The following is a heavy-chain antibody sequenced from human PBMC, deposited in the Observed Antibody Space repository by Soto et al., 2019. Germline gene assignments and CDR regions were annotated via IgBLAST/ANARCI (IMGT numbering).Heavy chain of an antibody. CDR3: ARDLSLKYGMGGGFDI. Sequence: QVQLVQSGLEVKKPGASVKVSCKASGYTFSSFGITWVRQAPGQGLEWMGWINTYNGNTNYAQKLQGRVTMNRDTTTTTAYMELRSLRSDDTAVYYCARDLSLKYGMGGGFDIWGQGTMVSVSS. J-gene: IGHJ3*02. CDR2: INTYNGNT. CDR1: GYTFSSFG. V-gene: IGHV1-18*04. D-gene: IGHD3-16*01.